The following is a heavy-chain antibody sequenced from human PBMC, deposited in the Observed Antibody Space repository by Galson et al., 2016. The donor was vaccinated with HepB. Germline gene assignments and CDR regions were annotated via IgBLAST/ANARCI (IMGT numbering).Heavy chain of an antibody. CDR2: IENKANNYAT. J-gene: IGHJ4*02. V-gene: IGHV3-73*01. CDR1: GFIFSASA. CDR3: IRHWNSGWF. Sequence: SLRLSCQASGFIFSASAMPWVPQASGKGREWVGFIENKANNYATKYAASGEGRFTISRDDSENTVYLQMNSLKTDDTAVYYCIRHWNSGWFWGQGTLVSVSS. D-gene: IGHD6-19*01.